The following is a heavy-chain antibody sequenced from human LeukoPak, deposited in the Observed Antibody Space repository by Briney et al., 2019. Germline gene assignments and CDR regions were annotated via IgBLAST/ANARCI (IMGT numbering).Heavy chain of an antibody. CDR2: ISGSAGST. CDR3: AKDVVYGYGYGYFDY. CDR1: GFTFSSYA. Sequence: GGSLRLSCAASGFTFSSYAVNWVRQPPGKGLEWVSAISGSAGSTFYADSVKGRFTISRDNSKNTVYLQMNSLRAEDTAVYYCAKDVVYGYGYGYFDYWGQGTLVTVSS. D-gene: IGHD5-12*01. J-gene: IGHJ4*02. V-gene: IGHV3-23*01.